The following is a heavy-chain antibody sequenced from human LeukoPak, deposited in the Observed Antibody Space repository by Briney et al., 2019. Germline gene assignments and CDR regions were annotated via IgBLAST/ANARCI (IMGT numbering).Heavy chain of an antibody. V-gene: IGHV1-18*04. CDR3: ARDSRYCSGGSCYFYVFDY. Sequence: ASVKVSCKTSGYTFTSYGLSWVRQAPGQGLEWMGWISVYSGNTNYAQKFQGRVTMTTDTSTSTAYMDLRSLRSDGTAVYYCARDSRYCSGGSCYFYVFDYWGQGTLVTVSS. CDR1: GYTFTSYG. D-gene: IGHD2-15*01. J-gene: IGHJ4*02. CDR2: ISVYSGNT.